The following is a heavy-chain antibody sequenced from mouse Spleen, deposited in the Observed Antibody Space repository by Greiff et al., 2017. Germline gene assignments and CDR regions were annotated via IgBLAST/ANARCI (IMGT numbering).Heavy chain of an antibody. D-gene: IGHD2-4*01. J-gene: IGHJ3*01. V-gene: IGHV5-12*02. Sequence: EVMLVESGGGLVQPGGSLKLSCATSGFTFSDYYMYWVRQTPEKRLEWVAYISNGGGSTYYPDTVKGRFTISRDNAKNTLYLQMSRLKSEDTAMYYCARQIDYDEGDAAWFAYWGQGTLVTVSA. CDR1: GFTFSDYY. CDR2: ISNGGGST. CDR3: ARQIDYDEGDAAWFAY.